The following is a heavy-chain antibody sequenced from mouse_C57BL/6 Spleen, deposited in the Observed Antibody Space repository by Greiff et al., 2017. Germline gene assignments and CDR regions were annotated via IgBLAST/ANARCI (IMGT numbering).Heavy chain of an antibody. Sequence: QVQLQQPGAELVMPGASVKLSCKASGYTFTSYWMHWVKQRPGQGLEWIGEIDPSDSYTNYNQKFKGKSTLTVDKSSSTAYMQLSSLTSDDSAVYYCAKGPSFAYWGQGTLVTVSA. CDR2: IDPSDSYT. J-gene: IGHJ3*01. CDR1: GYTFTSYW. CDR3: AKGPSFAY. V-gene: IGHV1-69*01.